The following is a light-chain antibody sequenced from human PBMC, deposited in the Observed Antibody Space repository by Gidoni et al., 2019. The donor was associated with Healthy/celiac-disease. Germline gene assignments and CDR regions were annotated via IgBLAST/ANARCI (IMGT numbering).Light chain of an antibody. CDR1: QSVSSY. Sequence: EIVLTQSPATLSLSPGERATLSCRASQSVSSYLAWYQQKPGQAPRLLIYDASNRATGIPARFSVSGSGTDFTLTIRSLEPEDFAVYYCQQRSNWPPITFGQGTRLEIK. CDR3: QQRSNWPPIT. V-gene: IGKV3-11*01. J-gene: IGKJ5*01. CDR2: DAS.